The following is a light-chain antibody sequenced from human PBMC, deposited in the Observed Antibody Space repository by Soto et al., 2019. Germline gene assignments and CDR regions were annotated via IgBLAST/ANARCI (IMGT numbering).Light chain of an antibody. CDR1: ESVSDNY. CDR2: GAS. J-gene: IGKJ1*01. CDR3: QQYDSSPRT. Sequence: EIVLTQSPGTLSLSPGERATLSCRASESVSDNYLAWYQQRSGQAPRLVIYGASSRASAVPDRFSGSGSGADFTLTINRLEPEDFAVYYCQQYDSSPRTFGQGTKVEIK. V-gene: IGKV3-20*01.